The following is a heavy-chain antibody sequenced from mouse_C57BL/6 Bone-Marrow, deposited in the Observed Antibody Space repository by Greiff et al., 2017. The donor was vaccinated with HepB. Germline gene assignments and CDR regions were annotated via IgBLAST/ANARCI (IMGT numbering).Heavy chain of an antibody. CDR2: ISSGSSNI. D-gene: IGHD2-5*01. Sequence: EVQVVESGGGLVKPGGSLKLSCAASGFTFSDYGMHWVRQAPEQGLEWVAYISSGSSNIYYADTVKGRFTIARDNAKNTLFLQMTSLRSEDTAMYYCARDGGYSNSLAWFDDWGQGTLVTVSA. V-gene: IGHV5-17*01. CDR3: ARDGGYSNSLAWFDD. CDR1: GFTFSDYG. J-gene: IGHJ3*01.